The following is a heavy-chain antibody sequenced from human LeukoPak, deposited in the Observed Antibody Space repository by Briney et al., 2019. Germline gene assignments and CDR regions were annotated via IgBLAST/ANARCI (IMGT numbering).Heavy chain of an antibody. J-gene: IGHJ6*03. CDR2: IKQHGSEK. CDR3: ARANYDFWSGSPTYYYYYYMDV. V-gene: IGHV3-7*01. Sequence: GGSLRLSCAASGFTFSTYWMSWVRQAPGKGLEWAANIKQHGSEKYYVDSVKGRFTISRDNAKNSLYLQMNSLRAEDTAVYYCARANYDFWSGSPTYYYYYYMDVWGKGTTVTVSS. CDR1: GFTFSTYW. D-gene: IGHD3-3*01.